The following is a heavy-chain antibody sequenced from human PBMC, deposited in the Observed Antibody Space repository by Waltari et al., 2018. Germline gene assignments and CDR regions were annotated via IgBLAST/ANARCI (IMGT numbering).Heavy chain of an antibody. J-gene: IGHJ4*02. CDR2: INSDGSGT. V-gene: IGHV3-74*01. D-gene: IGHD3-10*01. CDR1: VFTSIRPG. CDR3: GRREGSVTMVRGIDQ. Sequence: EVQLVECGGGLVPPGGSVRLSGSDPVFTSIRPGRPWVRQAPGKGLVWVSRINSDGSGTGYADSVKVRFTISRDNAKNTLYLQMNSLRAEDTALYYCGRREGSVTMVRGIDQWGQGTLVTVSS.